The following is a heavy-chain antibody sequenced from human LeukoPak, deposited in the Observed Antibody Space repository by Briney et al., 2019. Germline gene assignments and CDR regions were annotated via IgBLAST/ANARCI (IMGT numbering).Heavy chain of an antibody. J-gene: IGHJ4*02. CDR2: ISWNSGSI. CDR3: AKDGDGGSSSWYFDY. CDR1: GFTFDDYA. V-gene: IGHV3-9*01. D-gene: IGHD6-13*01. Sequence: PGRSLRLSCAASGFTFDDYAMHWVRQAPGKGLEWVSGISWNSGSIGYADSVKGRFTISRDNAKISLYLQMNSLRAEDTALYYCAKDGDGGSSSWYFDYWGQGTLVTVSS.